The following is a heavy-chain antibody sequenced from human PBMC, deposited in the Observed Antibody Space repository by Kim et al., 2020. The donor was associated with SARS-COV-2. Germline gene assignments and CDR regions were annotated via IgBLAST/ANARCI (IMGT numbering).Heavy chain of an antibody. V-gene: IGHV4-34*01. CDR2: HSGST. J-gene: IGHJ4*02. Sequence: HSGSTNYNPSLKSRVTISVDTSKNQFSLKLSSVTAADTAVYYCARGATGGWGQGTLVTVSS. CDR3: ARGATGG.